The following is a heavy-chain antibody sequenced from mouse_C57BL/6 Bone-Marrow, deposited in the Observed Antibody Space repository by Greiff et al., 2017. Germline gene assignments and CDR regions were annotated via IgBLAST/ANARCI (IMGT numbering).Heavy chain of an antibody. V-gene: IGHV14-4*01. CDR3: TTGYFDV. J-gene: IGHJ1*03. CDR2: IDPENGDT. Sequence: EVQLQQSGAELVRPGASVKLSCTASGFNIKDDYMHWVKQRPEQGLEWIGWIDPENGDTAYASKFQGKATITADTSSNTAYLQLSSLTSEETAVYYCTTGYFDVWGTGTTVTVSS. CDR1: GFNIKDDY.